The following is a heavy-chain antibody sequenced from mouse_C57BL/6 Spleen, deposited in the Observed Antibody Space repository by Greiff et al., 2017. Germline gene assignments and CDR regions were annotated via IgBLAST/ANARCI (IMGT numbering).Heavy chain of an antibody. V-gene: IGHV1-80*01. CDR2: IYPGDGDT. D-gene: IGHD3-2*01. CDR3: ARDSPYYFDY. CDR1: GYAFSSYW. Sequence: VKLMESGAELVKPGASVKISCKASGYAFSSYWMNWVKQRPGKGLEWIGQIYPGDGDTNYNGKFKGKATLTADKSSSTAYMQLSSLTSEDSAVYFCARDSPYYFDYWGQGTTLTVSS. J-gene: IGHJ2*01.